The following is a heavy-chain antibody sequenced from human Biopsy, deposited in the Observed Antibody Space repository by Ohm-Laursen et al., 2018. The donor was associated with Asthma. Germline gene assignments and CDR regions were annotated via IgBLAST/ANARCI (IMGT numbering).Heavy chain of an antibody. CDR1: GGSVSTGSYY. Sequence: SDTLSLTCTVSGGSVSTGSYYWSWIRQPPGKGLEWLGYIYYTGSDNYNPSLKSRVTISVDTSNNQFSLRLNSVTAADTAVYYCARGPNYHGSGRAPIGMDVWGQGTTVTVSS. D-gene: IGHD3-10*01. J-gene: IGHJ6*02. CDR2: IYYTGSD. V-gene: IGHV4-61*01. CDR3: ARGPNYHGSGRAPIGMDV.